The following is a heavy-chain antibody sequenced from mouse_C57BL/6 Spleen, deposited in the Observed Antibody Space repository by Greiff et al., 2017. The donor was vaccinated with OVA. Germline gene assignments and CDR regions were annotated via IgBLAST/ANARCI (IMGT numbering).Heavy chain of an antibody. Sequence: QVQLQQPGAELVKPGASVKLSCKASGYTFTSYWMQWVKQRPGQGLEWIGEIDPSDSYTTYNHKFKGKATLTVDTSSSTAYMQLRSLTSEDAAVYYCARWGNYDHYGDYWGQGTTLTVSS. D-gene: IGHD2-1*01. CDR1: GYTFTSYW. J-gene: IGHJ2*01. CDR3: ARWGNYDHYGDY. V-gene: IGHV1-50*01. CDR2: IDPSDSYT.